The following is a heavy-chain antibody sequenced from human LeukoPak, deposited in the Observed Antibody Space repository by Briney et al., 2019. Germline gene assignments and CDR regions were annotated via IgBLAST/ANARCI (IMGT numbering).Heavy chain of an antibody. Sequence: PGGPLRLSCAASGFTFSNSWMSWVRQTPGKGPEWIGRIKTKTDGWTTDYAAPVRGRFTISRDDSKNTLYLQMNSLTTEATAIYYCGTGSAFDVWGQGTMVTVSS. CDR2: IKTKTDGWTT. CDR1: GFTFSNSW. J-gene: IGHJ3*01. V-gene: IGHV3-15*01. CDR3: GTGSAFDV.